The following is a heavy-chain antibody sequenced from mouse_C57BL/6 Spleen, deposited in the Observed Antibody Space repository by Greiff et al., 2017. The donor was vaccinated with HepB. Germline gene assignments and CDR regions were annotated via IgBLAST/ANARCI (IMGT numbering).Heavy chain of an antibody. J-gene: IGHJ4*01. CDR3: AIFYDYDGGH. D-gene: IGHD2-4*01. V-gene: IGHV1-50*01. CDR2: IDPSDSYT. Sequence: VQLQQSGAELVKPGASVKLSCKASGYTFTSYWMQWVKQRPGQGLEWIGEIDPSDSYTNYNQKFKGKATLTVDTSSSTAYMQLSSLTSEDSAVYYCAIFYDYDGGHWGQGTSVTVSS. CDR1: GYTFTSYW.